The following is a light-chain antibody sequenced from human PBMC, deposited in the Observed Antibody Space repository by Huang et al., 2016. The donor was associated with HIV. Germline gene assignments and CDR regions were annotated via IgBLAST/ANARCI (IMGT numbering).Light chain of an antibody. V-gene: IGKV3-15*01. CDR3: HQYNNWLLS. CDR2: GSS. Sequence: EIVMTPSPATLSVSPGQRVTLSCRANRSVSTNLAWYQQSHGQAPRLLIYGSSTRAPGIPARFSGSGSGTDFSLTISSLQSEDFALYYCHQYNNWLLSFGGGTRV. J-gene: IGKJ4*01. CDR1: RSVSTN.